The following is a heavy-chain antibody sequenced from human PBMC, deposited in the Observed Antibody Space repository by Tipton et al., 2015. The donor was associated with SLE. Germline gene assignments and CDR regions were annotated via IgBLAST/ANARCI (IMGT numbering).Heavy chain of an antibody. Sequence: TLSLTCAVYGGSFSGYYWSWIRQPPGKGLEWIGYIYYSGSTNYNPSLKSRVTISVDTSKNQFSLKLSSVTAADTAVYYCARGGDYDFWSGYFDYWGQGTLVTVSS. CDR2: IYYSGST. J-gene: IGHJ4*02. V-gene: IGHV4-59*01. D-gene: IGHD3-3*01. CDR3: ARGGDYDFWSGYFDY. CDR1: GGSFSGYY.